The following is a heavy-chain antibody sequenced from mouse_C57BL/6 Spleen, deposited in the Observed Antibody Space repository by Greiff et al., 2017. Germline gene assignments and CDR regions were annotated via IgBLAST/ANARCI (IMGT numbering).Heavy chain of an antibody. Sequence: QVHVKQSGAELVKPGASVKLSCKASGYTFTSYWMHWVKQRPGRGLEWIGRIVPNSGGTKYNEKFKSKATLTVDKPSSTAYMQLSSLTSEDSAVYYCARTMVTLYFDDWGQGTTLTVSS. CDR2: IVPNSGGT. CDR1: GYTFTSYW. CDR3: ARTMVTLYFDD. D-gene: IGHD2-13*01. J-gene: IGHJ2*01. V-gene: IGHV1-72*01.